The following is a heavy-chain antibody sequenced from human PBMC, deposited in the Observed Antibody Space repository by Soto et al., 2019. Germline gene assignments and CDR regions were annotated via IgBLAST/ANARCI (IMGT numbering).Heavy chain of an antibody. CDR2: IYSGGNT. J-gene: IGHJ6*02. Sequence: EVQLVESGGGLVQPGGSLRLSCAASGFTVSNNYMNWVRQAAGKGLEWVSVIYSGGNTYYADSVKGRFTISRDNSKNTRYLKMNSLRAEDTTVYYCARETTSWEYYYYGMDVWGLGTTVTVSS. CDR1: GFTVSNNY. D-gene: IGHD2-2*01. CDR3: ARETTSWEYYYYGMDV. V-gene: IGHV3-66*01.